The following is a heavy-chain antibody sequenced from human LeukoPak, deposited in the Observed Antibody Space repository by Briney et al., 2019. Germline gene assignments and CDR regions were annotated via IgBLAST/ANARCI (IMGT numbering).Heavy chain of an antibody. CDR1: GYTFTSYG. J-gene: IGHJ5*02. CDR2: ISAYNGNT. D-gene: IGHD2-2*01. V-gene: IGHV1-18*01. Sequence: GASVKVPCKASGYTFTSYGISWVRQAPGQGLEWMGWISAYNGNTNYAQKLQGRVTITRDTSASTAYMELSSLRSEDTAVYYCARTEKPDIVVVPAAFGGWFDPWGQGTLVTVSS. CDR3: ARTEKPDIVVVPAAFGGWFDP.